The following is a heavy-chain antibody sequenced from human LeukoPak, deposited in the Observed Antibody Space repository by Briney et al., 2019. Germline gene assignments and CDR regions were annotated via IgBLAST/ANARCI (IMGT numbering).Heavy chain of an antibody. V-gene: IGHV4-31*03. CDR1: GGSISSGGYY. D-gene: IGHD2-2*01. CDR2: IYYSGST. J-gene: IGHJ6*04. Sequence: PSQTLSLTCTVSGGSISSGGYYWSWIRQHPGKGLEWIGYIYYSGSTYYNPSLKSRVTISVDTSKNQFSLKLSSVTAADTAVYYCARYCGSTSCTYYYYYGMDVWGKGTTVTASS. CDR3: ARYCGSTSCTYYYYYGMDV.